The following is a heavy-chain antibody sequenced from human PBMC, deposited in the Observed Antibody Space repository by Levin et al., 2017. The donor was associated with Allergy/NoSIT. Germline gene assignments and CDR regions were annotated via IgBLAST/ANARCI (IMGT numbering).Heavy chain of an antibody. D-gene: IGHD3-10*01. CDR3: ARDREVLWGSGSYYYY. Sequence: GGSLRLSCAASGFTFSSYGMHWVRQAPGKGLEWVAVIWYDGSNKYYADSVKGRFTISRDNSKNTLYLQMNSLRAEDTAVYYCARDREVLWGSGSYYYYWGQGTLVTVSS. CDR1: GFTFSSYG. J-gene: IGHJ4*02. CDR2: IWYDGSNK. V-gene: IGHV3-33*01.